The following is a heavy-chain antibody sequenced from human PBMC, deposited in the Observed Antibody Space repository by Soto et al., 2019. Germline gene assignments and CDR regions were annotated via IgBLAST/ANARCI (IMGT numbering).Heavy chain of an antibody. D-gene: IGHD3-22*01. CDR1: GGSISSGGYY. Sequence: SETLSLTCTVSGGSISSGGYYWSWIRQHPGKGLEWIGYIYYSGSTYYNPSLKSRVTISVDTSKNQFSLKLSSVTAADTAVYYCARDPRYYYDSSGYALEDYYGMDVWGQGTTVTVSS. CDR3: ARDPRYYYDSSGYALEDYYGMDV. J-gene: IGHJ6*02. CDR2: IYYSGST. V-gene: IGHV4-31*03.